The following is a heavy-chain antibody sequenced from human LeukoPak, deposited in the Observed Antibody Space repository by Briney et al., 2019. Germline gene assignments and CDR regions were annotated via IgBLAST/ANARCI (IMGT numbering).Heavy chain of an antibody. J-gene: IGHJ6*02. V-gene: IGHV3-23*01. CDR3: AKGPPGAGVVVPAAMPGYYYYGMDV. Sequence: TGGSLRLSCAASGFTFSSYAMSWVRQAPGKGLEWVSAISGSGGSTYYADSVKGRFTISRDNSKNTLYLQMNSLRAEDTAVYYCAKGPPGAGVVVPAAMPGYYYYGMDVWGQGTTVTVSS. CDR2: ISGSGGST. D-gene: IGHD2-2*01. CDR1: GFTFSSYA.